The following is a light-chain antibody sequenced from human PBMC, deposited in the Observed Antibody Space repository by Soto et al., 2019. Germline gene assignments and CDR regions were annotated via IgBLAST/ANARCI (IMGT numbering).Light chain of an antibody. CDR2: GIS. J-gene: IGLJ3*02. CDR1: SCNIGAGYD. Sequence: QSVLTQPPSVSGAPGQRVTISCTGSSCNIGAGYDVHWYQQLPGTAPKLLIYGISNRPSGVPDRFSGSKSGTSASLAITGLQAEDEADYYCQSYDSSLSALFGGGTKVTVL. CDR3: QSYDSSLSAL. V-gene: IGLV1-40*01.